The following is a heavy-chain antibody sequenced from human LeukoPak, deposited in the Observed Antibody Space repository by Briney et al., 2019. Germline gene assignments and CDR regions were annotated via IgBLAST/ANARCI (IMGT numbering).Heavy chain of an antibody. CDR2: IYYTGST. CDR3: AGMRITTPTVRTLDY. CDR1: GGSMSTYY. D-gene: IGHD1-14*01. J-gene: IGHJ4*02. V-gene: IGHV4-59*01. Sequence: SETLSLTCTVSGGSMSTYYWTWIRQPPGKGLEWIGFIYYTGSTNYNPSLKSRVTISVDTSKDQFSLKLSSVTAADTAVYYCAGMRITTPTVRTLDYWGQGTLVTVSS.